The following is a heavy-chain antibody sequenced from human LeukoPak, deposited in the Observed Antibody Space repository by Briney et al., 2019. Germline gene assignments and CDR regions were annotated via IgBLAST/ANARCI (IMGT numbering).Heavy chain of an antibody. CDR2: IDNSGST. CDR3: ASGAGWLIDY. Sequence: SETLSLTCSVSGGHIDSVYWNWIRQPPGKGLEWIGYIDNSGSTKYNPSLKSRITMSRDTSKKQFSLGLTSVTAADTAMYYCASGAGWLIDYWGQGTLVSVSP. J-gene: IGHJ4*02. CDR1: GGHIDSVY. V-gene: IGHV4-4*08. D-gene: IGHD6-19*01.